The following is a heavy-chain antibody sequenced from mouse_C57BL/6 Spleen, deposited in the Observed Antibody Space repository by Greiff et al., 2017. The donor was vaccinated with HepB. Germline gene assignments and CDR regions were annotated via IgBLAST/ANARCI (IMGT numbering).Heavy chain of an antibody. CDR2: ISGGGGNT. J-gene: IGHJ4*01. CDR1: GFTFSSYT. CDR3: ARFLNYYGSSYGAMDY. Sequence: EVNLMESGGGLVKPGGSLKLSCAASGFTFSSYTMSWVRQTPEKRLEWVATISGGGGNTYYPDSVKGRFTISRDNAKNTLYLQMSSLRSEDTALYYCARFLNYYGSSYGAMDYWGQGTSVTVSS. V-gene: IGHV5-9*01. D-gene: IGHD1-1*01.